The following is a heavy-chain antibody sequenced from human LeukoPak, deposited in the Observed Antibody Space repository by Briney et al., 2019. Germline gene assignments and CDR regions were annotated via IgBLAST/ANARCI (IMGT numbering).Heavy chain of an antibody. CDR3: ARPGGPYRVGSFDY. D-gene: IGHD3-10*01. Sequence: SETLSLTCTVSGGSISDYYWNWIRQPPRKGLEWIGYIYYSGDTNYNPSLKGRVTISVDTSKNQFSLRLSSVTAADTAMYYCARPGGPYRVGSFDYWGQGALVTVSS. V-gene: IGHV4-59*08. J-gene: IGHJ4*02. CDR2: IYYSGDT. CDR1: GGSISDYY.